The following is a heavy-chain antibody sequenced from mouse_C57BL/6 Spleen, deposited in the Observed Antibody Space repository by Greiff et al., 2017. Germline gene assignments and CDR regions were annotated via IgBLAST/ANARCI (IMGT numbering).Heavy chain of an antibody. CDR2: LLPSNGGT. V-gene: IGHV1-53*01. D-gene: IGHD2-1*01. Sequence: VPLQQPGTELVKPGASVTLSCTASGYTFTSYWMHWLKHRPGQGLLWIGNLLPSNGGTTYNEKFKSNAPLTVDKSSSTAYMQLSSLTSEDSAVYYCARGNYGNYGFAYWGQGTLVTVAA. CDR3: ARGNYGNYGFAY. CDR1: GYTFTSYW. J-gene: IGHJ3*01.